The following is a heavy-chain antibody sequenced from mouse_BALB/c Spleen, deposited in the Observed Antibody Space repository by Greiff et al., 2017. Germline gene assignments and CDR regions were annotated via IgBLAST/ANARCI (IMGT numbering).Heavy chain of an antibody. J-gene: IGHJ4*01. D-gene: IGHD2-10*01. CDR3: AKPAYYGNYDYYAMDY. CDR2: IWGDGST. CDR1: GFSLTGYG. V-gene: IGHV2-6-7*01. Sequence: VKLMESGPGLVAPSQSLSITCTVSGFSLTGYGVNWVRQPPGKGLEWLGMIWGDGSTDYNSALISRLSISKDNSKSQVFLKLNSLQTDDTATYYCAKPAYYGNYDYYAMDYWGQGTSVTVSS.